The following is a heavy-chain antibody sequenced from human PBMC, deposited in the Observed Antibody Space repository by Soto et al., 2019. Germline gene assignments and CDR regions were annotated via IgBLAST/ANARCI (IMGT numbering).Heavy chain of an antibody. CDR2: MNPNSGNT. CDR3: ARDKTGSSGWSTGKSVD. CDR1: GYTFTSYD. Sequence: QVQLVQSGAEVKKPGASVKVSCKASGYTFTSYDINWVRQATGQGLEWMGWMNPNSGNTGYAQKFQGRVTMTRNTSISTAYMELSSLRSEDTAVYYCARDKTGSSGWSTGKSVDWGQGTLVTVSS. V-gene: IGHV1-8*01. D-gene: IGHD6-19*01. J-gene: IGHJ4*02.